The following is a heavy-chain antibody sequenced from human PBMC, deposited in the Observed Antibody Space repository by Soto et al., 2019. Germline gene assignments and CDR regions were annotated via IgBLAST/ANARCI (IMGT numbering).Heavy chain of an antibody. Sequence: EVQLVESGGGLVQPGGSLRLSCAASGFTFSTYWMTWVRQAPGKGLEWVANIKQDGSEYYYVGSVKGRFTISRDNAKNSLYLQMNSLRAEGTAVYYCARGAFPTWGSYPLDYWGQGTLVTVSS. CDR2: IKQDGSEY. D-gene: IGHD3-16*02. CDR3: ARGAFPTWGSYPLDY. J-gene: IGHJ4*02. CDR1: GFTFSTYW. V-gene: IGHV3-7*04.